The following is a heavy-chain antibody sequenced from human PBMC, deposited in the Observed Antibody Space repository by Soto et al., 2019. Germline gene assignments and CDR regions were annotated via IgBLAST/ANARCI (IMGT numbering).Heavy chain of an antibody. CDR1: AYTFTGCH. CDR2: ISAYNTNT. Sequence: QVQLEQSGAEVKKPGASVKVSCKTSAYTFTGCHISWVRQAPGQGLEWMGWISAYNTNTNYAQKFQGRVTMTTDTLTSTADMELRSLRSDDTDVYYCARDTPPTDYWGQGTLVTVFS. V-gene: IGHV1-18*01. CDR3: ARDTPPTDY. J-gene: IGHJ4*02.